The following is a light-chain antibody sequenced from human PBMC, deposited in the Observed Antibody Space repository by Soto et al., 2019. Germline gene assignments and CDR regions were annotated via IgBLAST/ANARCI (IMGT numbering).Light chain of an antibody. V-gene: IGLV2-23*01. J-gene: IGLJ1*01. CDR2: EGS. CDR3: CSYAGSSTYV. Sequence: QSVLTQPPSVSLSPGQSITISCTGTTSDVGSYNLVSWYQQHPGKAPKLMIYEGSKRPSGASNRFSGSKSGNTASLTISGLQAEDEADYYCCSYAGSSTYVFGTGTKVTVL. CDR1: TSDVGSYNL.